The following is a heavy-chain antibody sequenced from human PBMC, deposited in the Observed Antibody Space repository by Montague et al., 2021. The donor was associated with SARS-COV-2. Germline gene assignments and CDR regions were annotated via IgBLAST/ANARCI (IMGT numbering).Heavy chain of an antibody. Sequence: SLRLSCAASGFTSGFIFRKVAMSWVRQVPGKGLEWASAIGGSGDTYYADSVKGRFAISRDNSKNTLYLQMNSLRADDTAVYYCAKEMGHGRPFDYWGQGALVTVSS. CDR3: AKEMGHGRPFDY. J-gene: IGHJ4*02. CDR1: GFTSGFIFRKVA. CDR2: IGGSGDT. D-gene: IGHD2-15*01. V-gene: IGHV3-23*01.